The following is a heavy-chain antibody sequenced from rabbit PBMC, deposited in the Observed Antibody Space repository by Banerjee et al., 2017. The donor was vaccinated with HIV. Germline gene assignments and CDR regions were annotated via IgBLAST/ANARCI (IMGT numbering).Heavy chain of an antibody. CDR3: ASLSNFHAGFKL. J-gene: IGHJ4*01. CDR2: IVGGDSVST. Sequence: QEQLVESGGGLVQPEGSLTLTCTASGFTISASYFMCWVRQAPGKGLEWIACIVGGDSVSTWYASWVNGRFTISKTSSTTVTLQMTSLTVADTATYFCASLSNFHAGFKLWGPGTLVTVS. CDR1: GFTISASYF. D-gene: IGHD4-2*01. V-gene: IGHV1S45*01.